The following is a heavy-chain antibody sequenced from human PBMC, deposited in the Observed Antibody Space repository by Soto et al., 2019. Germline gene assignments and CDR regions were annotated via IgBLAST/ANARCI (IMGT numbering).Heavy chain of an antibody. CDR1: GFTFSSYS. CDR2: ISSSSSYI. V-gene: IGHV3-21*01. J-gene: IGHJ4*02. Sequence: GGSLRLSCAASGFTFSSYSMNWVRQAPGKGLEWVSSISSSSSYIYYADSVKGRFTISRDNAKNSLYLQMNSLRAEDTAVYYCARESEDLTSNFDYWGQGTLVTVSS. CDR3: ARESEDLTSNFDY.